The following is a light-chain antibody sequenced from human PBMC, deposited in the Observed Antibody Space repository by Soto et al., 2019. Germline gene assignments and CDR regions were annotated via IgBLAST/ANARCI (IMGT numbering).Light chain of an antibody. Sequence: QSALTQPAPVSGSPGQSITISCTGTSSDVGGYNYVSWYQQHPGKAPKLMIYDVSNRPSGVSNRFSGSKSGNTASLTISGLQAEDEADYYCSSYTSSSTPCVFGTGTKLTVL. V-gene: IGLV2-14*01. CDR2: DVS. J-gene: IGLJ1*01. CDR1: SSDVGGYNY. CDR3: SSYTSSSTPCV.